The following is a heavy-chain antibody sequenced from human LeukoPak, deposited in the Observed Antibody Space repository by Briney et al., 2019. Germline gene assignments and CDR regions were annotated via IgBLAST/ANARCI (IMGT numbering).Heavy chain of an antibody. CDR1: GYTFTGYY. CDR2: INPNSGGT. CDR3: ARGVIAAAGEIDY. Sequence: PGASVKVSCKASGYTFTGYYMHWVRQAPGQGLEWMGWINPNSGGTNYAQKFQGRVTMTRDTSISTAYMELSRLRSDDTAVYYCARGVIAAAGEIDYWGQGTLVTASS. J-gene: IGHJ4*02. V-gene: IGHV1-2*02. D-gene: IGHD6-13*01.